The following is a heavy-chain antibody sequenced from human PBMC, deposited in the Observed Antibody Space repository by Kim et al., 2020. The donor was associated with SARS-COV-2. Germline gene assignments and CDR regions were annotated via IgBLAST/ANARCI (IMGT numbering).Heavy chain of an antibody. Sequence: GGSLRLSCAASGFTFSSYWMSWVRQAPGQGLDLLSNIQQDCSAKYYLDSVKGRFTISRDNANPSLYLQMNSLRAEDTAVYYCARDIIVVGNWGQGTLVTVAS. CDR2: IQQDCSAK. CDR3: ARDIIVVGN. J-gene: IGHJ4*02. CDR1: GFTFSSYW. D-gene: IGHD2-2*01. V-gene: IGHV3-7*03.